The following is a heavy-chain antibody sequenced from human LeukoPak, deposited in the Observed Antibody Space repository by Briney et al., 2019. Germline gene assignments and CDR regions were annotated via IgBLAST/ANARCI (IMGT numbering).Heavy chain of an antibody. V-gene: IGHV4-34*01. D-gene: IGHD5-18*01. J-gene: IGHJ4*02. Sequence: KPSETLSLTCAVYGGSFSGYYWSWIRQPPGKGLEWIGEINHSGSTNYNPSLKSRVTISVDTSKNQFSLKLSSVTAAGTAVYYCARRRGYSYGYGSIVLDYWGQGTLVTVSS. CDR3: ARRRGYSYGYGSIVLDY. CDR2: INHSGST. CDR1: GGSFSGYY.